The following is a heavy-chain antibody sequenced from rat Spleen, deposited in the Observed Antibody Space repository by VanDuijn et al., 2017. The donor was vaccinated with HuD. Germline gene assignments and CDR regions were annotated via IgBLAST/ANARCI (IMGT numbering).Heavy chain of an antibody. D-gene: IGHD1-4*01. V-gene: IGHV5-25*01. J-gene: IGHJ4*01. CDR2: ITNSGGST. CDR1: GFTFSNYY. Sequence: EVQLVESGGGLVQPGRSLKLSCAASGFTFSNYYMAWVRQAPTKGLEWVASITNSGGSTYYRDSVKGRFTISRDNAKSTLYLQMDSLRSEDTATYYCARSGNYPGITHYYVMDAWGQGASVTVSS. CDR3: ARSGNYPGITHYYVMDA.